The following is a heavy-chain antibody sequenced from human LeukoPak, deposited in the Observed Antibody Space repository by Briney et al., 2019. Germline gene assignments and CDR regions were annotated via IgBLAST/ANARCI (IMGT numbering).Heavy chain of an antibody. D-gene: IGHD2-15*01. J-gene: IGHJ6*03. CDR2: INPNSGGT. CDR3: AREGSPFYYHYMDV. CDR1: GYTLTGYY. Sequence: ASVKVSCKASGYTLTGYYMHWVRQAPGQGLEWMGWINPNSGGTNYAQKFQGRVTMTRDTSISTAYMELSRLRSDDTAVYYCAREGSPFYYHYMDVWGKGTTVTVSS. V-gene: IGHV1-2*02.